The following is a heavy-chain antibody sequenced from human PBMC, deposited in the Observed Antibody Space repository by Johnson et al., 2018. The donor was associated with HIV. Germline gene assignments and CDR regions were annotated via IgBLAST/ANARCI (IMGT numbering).Heavy chain of an antibody. V-gene: IGHV3-11*04. CDR3: ARGPTYYADPFAFDI. CDR2: ISSSGSTI. Sequence: VQLVESGGGVVQPGRSLRLSCAASGFTFSDYYMSWIRQAPGKGLEWVSYISSSGSTIYYADSVKGRFTISRDNAKNSLYLQMNSLRAEDTAVYYCARGPTYYADPFAFDIWGQGTMVTVSS. CDR1: GFTFSDYY. D-gene: IGHD4-17*01. J-gene: IGHJ3*02.